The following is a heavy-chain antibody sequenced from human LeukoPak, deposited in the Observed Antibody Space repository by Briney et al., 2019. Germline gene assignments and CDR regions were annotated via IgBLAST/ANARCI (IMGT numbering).Heavy chain of an antibody. CDR2: IYYSGST. CDR3: ARQQLHYYDSSGQPTEFDH. J-gene: IGHJ4*02. Sequence: PSETLSLTCTVSGGSISSYYWSWIRQPPGKGLEWIGYIYYSGSTNYNPSLKSRVTISVDTSKNQFSLKLSSVTAADTAVYYCARQQLHYYDSSGQPTEFDHWGQGTLVTVSS. V-gene: IGHV4-59*08. CDR1: GGSISSYY. D-gene: IGHD3-22*01.